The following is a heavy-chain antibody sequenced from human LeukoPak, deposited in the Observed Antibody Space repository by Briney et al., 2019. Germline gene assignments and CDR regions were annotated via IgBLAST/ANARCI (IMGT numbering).Heavy chain of an antibody. D-gene: IGHD5-18*01. Sequence: GGSLRLSCAASGFTVSSKYMSWVRQAPGKGLEWVANIKQDGSEKYYVDSVKGRFTISRDNAKNSLYLQMNSLRAEDTAVYYCARSLDSYGFRDSWYFDLWGRGTLVTVSS. CDR1: GFTVSSKY. CDR2: IKQDGSEK. V-gene: IGHV3-7*01. CDR3: ARSLDSYGFRDSWYFDL. J-gene: IGHJ2*01.